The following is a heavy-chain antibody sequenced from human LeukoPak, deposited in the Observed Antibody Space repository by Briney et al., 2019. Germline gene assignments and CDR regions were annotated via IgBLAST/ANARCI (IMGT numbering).Heavy chain of an antibody. CDR3: ARGLWYYGSGSYANFDY. J-gene: IGHJ4*02. Sequence: GASVKVSCKASGYTVTSYDINWVRQATGQGLEWMGWMNPNSGNTGYAQKFQGRVTMTRNTSISTAYMELSSLRSEDTAVYYCARGLWYYGSGSYANFDYWGQGTLVTVFS. V-gene: IGHV1-8*01. CDR1: GYTVTSYD. D-gene: IGHD3-10*01. CDR2: MNPNSGNT.